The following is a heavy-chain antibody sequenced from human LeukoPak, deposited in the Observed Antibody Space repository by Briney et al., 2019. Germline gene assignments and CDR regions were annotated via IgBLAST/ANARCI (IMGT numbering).Heavy chain of an antibody. Sequence: SETLSLTCTVSGDPISTSSDYKWTWIRQPPRKGLEWIGYIYYSGSTNYNPSLQSRVTISVDTSNNPFSLKLTSVTAADTAVYYCAREYSAFDYWGQGTLGTVSS. D-gene: IGHD5-12*01. CDR1: GDPISTSSDY. J-gene: IGHJ4*02. CDR2: IYYSGST. CDR3: AREYSAFDY. V-gene: IGHV4-61*08.